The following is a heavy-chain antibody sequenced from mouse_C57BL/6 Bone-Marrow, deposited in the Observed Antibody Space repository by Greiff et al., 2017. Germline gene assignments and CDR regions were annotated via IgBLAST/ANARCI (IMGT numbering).Heavy chain of an antibody. D-gene: IGHD2-12*01. CDR2: ISYSGST. CDR1: GYSITSDY. J-gene: IGHJ4*01. V-gene: IGHV3-8*01. Sequence: EVQLQQSGPGLAKPSQTLSLTCSVTGYSITSDYWNWIRKFPGNKLEYMGYISYSGSTYYNPSLKSRIFITRDTSENQYYLQLNSVTTEDTATNYCARWDYSPLYAMDYWGQGTSVTVSS. CDR3: ARWDYSPLYAMDY.